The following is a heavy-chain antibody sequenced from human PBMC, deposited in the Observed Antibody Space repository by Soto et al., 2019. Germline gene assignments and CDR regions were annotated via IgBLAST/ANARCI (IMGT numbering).Heavy chain of an antibody. Sequence: GGSLRLSCAASGFTFSGYGMHWVRQAPGKGLEWVAVISYDGSNKYYADSVKGRFTISRDNSKNTLYLQMNSLRAEDTAVYYCAKDRAYGDPNYYFDYWGQGTLVTVSS. D-gene: IGHD4-17*01. CDR1: GFTFSGYG. V-gene: IGHV3-30*18. J-gene: IGHJ4*02. CDR3: AKDRAYGDPNYYFDY. CDR2: ISYDGSNK.